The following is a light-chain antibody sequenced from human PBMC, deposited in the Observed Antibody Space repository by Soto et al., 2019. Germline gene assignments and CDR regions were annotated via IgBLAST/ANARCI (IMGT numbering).Light chain of an antibody. V-gene: IGKV3-11*01. J-gene: IGKJ5*01. CDR1: QSVSSY. CDR2: DAS. Sequence: EIVLTQSPATLSLSPGKRATLSCRASQSVSSYLAWYQQKPGQAPRLLIYDASNRATGIPARFSGSGSGTDFPLTISSVEPEDFAVYYCQQRSNWPPITFGQGTRLEIK. CDR3: QQRSNWPPIT.